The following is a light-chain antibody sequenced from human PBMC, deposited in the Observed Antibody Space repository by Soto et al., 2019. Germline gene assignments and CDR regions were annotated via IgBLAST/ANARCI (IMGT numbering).Light chain of an antibody. J-gene: IGLJ1*01. CDR3: GTWDTSLNVEV. Sequence: QSVLTQPPSVSSAPGQKVTISCSGNSSNIGDNFVAWYQQHPGTAPKLLIYDNSERPSGIPDRFSGSKSGTSATLGITGLQTGDEADYYCGTWDTSLNVEVFGTGTKVTV. CDR2: DNS. V-gene: IGLV1-51*01. CDR1: SSNIGDNF.